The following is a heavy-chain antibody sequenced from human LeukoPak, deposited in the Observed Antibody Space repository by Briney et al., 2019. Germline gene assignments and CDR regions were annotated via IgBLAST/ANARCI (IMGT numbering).Heavy chain of an antibody. Sequence: QPGGSLRLSCAASGFTFSSYGMSWVRQAPGKGLEWVSAISGSGGSTYYTDSVKGRFTISRDNSKNTLYLQMNSLRAEDTAVYYCAKDCGGSCYSTREGPFDIWGQGTMVTVCS. CDR2: ISGSGGST. V-gene: IGHV3-23*01. D-gene: IGHD2-15*01. J-gene: IGHJ3*02. CDR1: GFTFSSYG. CDR3: AKDCGGSCYSTREGPFDI.